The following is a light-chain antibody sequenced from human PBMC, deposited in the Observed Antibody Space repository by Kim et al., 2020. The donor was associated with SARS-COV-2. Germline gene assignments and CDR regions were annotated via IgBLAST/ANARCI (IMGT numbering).Light chain of an antibody. CDR2: GKN. Sequence: SSELTQDPAVSVALGQTDRITCQGDSLRSYYASWYQQKPGQAPVLVIYGKNNRPSGIPDRFSGSSSGNTASLTITGAQAEDEADYYCNSRDSSGNHVVFGGGTQLTV. V-gene: IGLV3-19*01. CDR3: NSRDSSGNHVV. J-gene: IGLJ2*01. CDR1: SLRSYY.